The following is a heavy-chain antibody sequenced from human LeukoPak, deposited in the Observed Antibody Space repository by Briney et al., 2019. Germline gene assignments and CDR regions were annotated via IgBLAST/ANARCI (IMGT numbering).Heavy chain of an antibody. D-gene: IGHD2-15*01. CDR1: GGSIGRGSYY. J-gene: IGHJ4*02. V-gene: IGHV4-39*07. CDR3: ARVAAKTVDY. Sequence: SETLSLTCSVSGGSIGRGSYYLGWIRQCPGKGLEWIGSIYYSGSTNYNPSLKGRVTISVDTSKNQFSLKLSSVTAADTAVYYCARVAAKTVDYWGQGTLVTVSS. CDR2: IYYSGST.